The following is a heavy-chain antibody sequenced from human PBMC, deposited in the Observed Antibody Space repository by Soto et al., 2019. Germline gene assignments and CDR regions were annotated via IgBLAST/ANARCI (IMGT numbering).Heavy chain of an antibody. CDR2: IIPIFGTA. J-gene: IGHJ4*02. CDR1: GGTFSSYA. D-gene: IGHD3-22*01. CDR3: ASYDSSGYYRFDY. Sequence: SVKVSCKASGGTFSSYAISWVRQVPGQGLEWMGGIIPIFGTANYAQKIQGRVTITADESTSTAYMELSSLRSEDTAVYYCASYDSSGYYRFDYWGQGTLVTVSS. V-gene: IGHV1-69*13.